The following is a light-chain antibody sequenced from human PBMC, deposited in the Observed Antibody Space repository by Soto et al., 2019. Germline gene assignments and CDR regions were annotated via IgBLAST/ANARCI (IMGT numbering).Light chain of an antibody. CDR2: AAS. CDR3: QQYNASPLT. CDR1: RHINYF. Sequence: DVQLTQFPSSLSASVGDRITITCRASRHINYFLAWFQQKPGEAPKSLIHAASTLHSGVPSRFSGSGSGTDFTLTITALQPEDSATYYCQQYNASPLTFGQGTRVDIK. V-gene: IGKV1-16*01. J-gene: IGKJ5*01.